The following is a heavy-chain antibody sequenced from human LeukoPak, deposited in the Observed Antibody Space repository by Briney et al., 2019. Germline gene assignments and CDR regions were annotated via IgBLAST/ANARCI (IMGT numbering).Heavy chain of an antibody. CDR2: IYYSGST. CDR3: ARRKWLGTYFDY. J-gene: IGHJ4*02. Sequence: SETLSLTCAVYGGSLSGYYWGWIRQPPGKGLEWIGSIYYSGSTYYNPSLKSRVTISVDTSKNQFSLKLSSVTAADTAVYYCARRKWLGTYFDYWGQGTLVTVSS. D-gene: IGHD6-19*01. V-gene: IGHV4-39*01. CDR1: GGSLSGYY.